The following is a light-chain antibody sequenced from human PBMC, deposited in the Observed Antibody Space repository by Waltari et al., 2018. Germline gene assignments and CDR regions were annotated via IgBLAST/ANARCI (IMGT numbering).Light chain of an antibody. CDR3: GTWDTSLNAAV. CDR2: ENN. CDR1: SSNIESNY. V-gene: IGLV1-51*02. Sequence: QSVLTQPPSVSAAPGQKVTISCSGSSSNIESNYVCWYQQLPGKAPKLITYENNTWPPGIPDRFSGSKSGTSATLGITGLQTGDEADYYCGTWDTSLNAAVFGGGTKLTVL. J-gene: IGLJ3*02.